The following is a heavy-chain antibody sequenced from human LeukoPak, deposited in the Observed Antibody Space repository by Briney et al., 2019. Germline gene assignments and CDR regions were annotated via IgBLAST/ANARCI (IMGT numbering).Heavy chain of an antibody. J-gene: IGHJ4*02. D-gene: IGHD4-17*01. Sequence: GGSLRLSCAASGFTFSGSAMHWVRQASGKGLEWVGRIRSKTNNYATAYAASVKGRFTTSRDDSKNTAYLQMNSLKTEDTAVYYCTRRSYSSVTRDYWGQGTLVTVSS. V-gene: IGHV3-73*01. CDR1: GFTFSGSA. CDR2: IRSKTNNYAT. CDR3: TRRSYSSVTRDY.